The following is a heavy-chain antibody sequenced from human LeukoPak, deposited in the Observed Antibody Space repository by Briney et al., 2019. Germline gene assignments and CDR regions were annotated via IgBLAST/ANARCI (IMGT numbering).Heavy chain of an antibody. CDR1: GGSISSGDYY. Sequence: PSETLSLTCTVSGGSISSGDYYWSWIRQPPGKGLEWIGYIYYSRSTYYNPSLKSRVTISVDTSKNQFSLKLSSVTAADTAVYYCARGLGVRGVTNWFDPWGQGTLVTVSS. D-gene: IGHD3-10*01. V-gene: IGHV4-30-4*01. J-gene: IGHJ5*02. CDR2: IYYSRST. CDR3: ARGLGVRGVTNWFDP.